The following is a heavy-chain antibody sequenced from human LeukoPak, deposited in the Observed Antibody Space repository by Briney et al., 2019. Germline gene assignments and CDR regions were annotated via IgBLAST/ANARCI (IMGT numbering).Heavy chain of an antibody. D-gene: IGHD6-19*01. V-gene: IGHV1-8*01. CDR1: GYTFTSYD. CDR2: MNPNSGNT. Sequence: ASVKVSCKASGYTFTSYDINWVRQATGQGLEWMGWMNPNSGNTGYAQKFQGRVTMTRNTSISTAYMELSSLRSEDTAVYYCAGVPQGIAVAGTGFDYWGQGTLVTVSS. J-gene: IGHJ4*02. CDR3: AGVPQGIAVAGTGFDY.